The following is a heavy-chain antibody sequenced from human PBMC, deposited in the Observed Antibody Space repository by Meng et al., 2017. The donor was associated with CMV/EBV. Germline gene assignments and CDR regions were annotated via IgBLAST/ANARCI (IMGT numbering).Heavy chain of an antibody. J-gene: IGHJ5*02. CDR3: ARGPYSSSWYGYWFDP. CDR1: GYTFASYD. CDR2: MNPNSGNT. D-gene: IGHD6-13*01. V-gene: IGHV1-8*01. Sequence: SGYTFASYDINWVRQATGQGLEWMGWMNPNSGNTGYAQKFQGRVTMTRNTSISTAYMELSSLRSEDTAVYYCARGPYSSSWYGYWFDPWGQGTLVTVSS.